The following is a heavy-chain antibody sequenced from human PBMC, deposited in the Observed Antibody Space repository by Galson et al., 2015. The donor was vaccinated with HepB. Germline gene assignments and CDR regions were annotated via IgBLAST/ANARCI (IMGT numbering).Heavy chain of an antibody. CDR1: GFTFSSYG. CDR2: IWYDGSNK. V-gene: IGHV3-33*01. J-gene: IGHJ5*02. CDR3: AREGGYCSGGSCLEWFDP. D-gene: IGHD2-15*01. Sequence: SLRLSCAASGFTFSSYGMHWVRQAPGKGLEWVAVIWYDGSNKYYADSVKGRFTISRDNSKNTLYLQMNSLRAEDTAVYYCAREGGYCSGGSCLEWFDPWGQGTLVTVSS.